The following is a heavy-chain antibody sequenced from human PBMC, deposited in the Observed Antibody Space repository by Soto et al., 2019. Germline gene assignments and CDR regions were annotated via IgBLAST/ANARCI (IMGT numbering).Heavy chain of an antibody. D-gene: IGHD2-15*01. CDR2: VYYSGST. CDR1: GGSISSGGYY. J-gene: IGHJ6*02. Sequence: QVQLQESGPALVKPSQTLSLTCTVSGGSISSGGYYWSWIRQHPGKGLEWIGYVYYSGSTYYNPSLKSRVTISVDTSKNQFSLKLSSVTAADTAVYYCARYRHPSIVVVVAANYGMDVWGQGTTVTVSS. V-gene: IGHV4-31*03. CDR3: ARYRHPSIVVVVAANYGMDV.